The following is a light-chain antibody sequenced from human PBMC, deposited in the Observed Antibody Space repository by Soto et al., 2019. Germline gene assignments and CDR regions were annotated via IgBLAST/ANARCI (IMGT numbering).Light chain of an antibody. V-gene: IGKV3-11*01. J-gene: IGKJ2*01. Sequence: EIVLTQSPATLSLSPGEKATLSCRASQSVSSSLGWYQQKPGQAPRLLIYDASNRATGIPARFSGSGSGTDFTLTINSLEPEDFAVYYCQLRSNWPRTFGQGTKLEIK. CDR2: DAS. CDR3: QLRSNWPRT. CDR1: QSVSSS.